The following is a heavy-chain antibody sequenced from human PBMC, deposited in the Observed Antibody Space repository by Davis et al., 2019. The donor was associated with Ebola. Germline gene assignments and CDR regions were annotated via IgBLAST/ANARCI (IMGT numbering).Heavy chain of an antibody. CDR2: INHSGST. V-gene: IGHV4-34*01. D-gene: IGHD3-10*01. CDR1: GGSFSGYY. J-gene: IGHJ6*02. Sequence: PSETLSLTCAVYGGSFSGYYWSWIRQPPGKRLEWIGEINHSGSTNYNPSLKSRVTISVDTSKNQFSLKLSSVTAADTAVYYCARGPAIYGSGRTLDVWGQGTTVTVSS. CDR3: ARGPAIYGSGRTLDV.